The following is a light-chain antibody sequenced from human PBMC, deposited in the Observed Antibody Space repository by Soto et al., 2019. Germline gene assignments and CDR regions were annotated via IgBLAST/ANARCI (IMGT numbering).Light chain of an antibody. Sequence: QSALTQPASVSGSPGQSITISCTGTSSDVGGYNYVSWYQQHPVKAPKLMIYEVSNRPSGVSNRFSGSKSGNTASLTISGLQAEDEADYYCSSFTSRSTLIFGGGTKLTVL. V-gene: IGLV2-14*01. CDR3: SSFTSRSTLI. CDR1: SSDVGGYNY. J-gene: IGLJ2*01. CDR2: EVS.